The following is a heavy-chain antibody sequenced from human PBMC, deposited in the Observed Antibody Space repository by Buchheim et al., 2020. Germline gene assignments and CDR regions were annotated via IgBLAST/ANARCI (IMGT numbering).Heavy chain of an antibody. Sequence: EVKLVESGGGLVKPGGSLRLSCSASGFVFSTMSMNWVRQSPERGLEWVSSISDSGTSIYYKHSVRGRFTISRDNSQSLLFLQMNSLKVEDSGLYYCARDVSYWGQGTL. CDR3: ARDVSY. V-gene: IGHV3-21*06. CDR1: GFVFSTMS. CDR2: ISDSGTSI. J-gene: IGHJ4*02.